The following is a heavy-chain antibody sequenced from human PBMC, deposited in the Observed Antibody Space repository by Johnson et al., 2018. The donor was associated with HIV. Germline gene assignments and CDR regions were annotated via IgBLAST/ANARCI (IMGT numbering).Heavy chain of an antibody. D-gene: IGHD4-23*01. V-gene: IGHV3-30*02. J-gene: IGHJ3*02. CDR2: IRYDGSNK. CDR1: GFTFSSYG. Sequence: QVQLVESGGGLIQPGGSLRLSCAASGFTFSSYGMHWVRQAPGKGLEWVAFIRYDGSNKYYADSVKGRFTISRDNSKNTLYLQMNSLRAEDTAVYYCARGRWAPPADAFDIWGQGTMVTVSS. CDR3: ARGRWAPPADAFDI.